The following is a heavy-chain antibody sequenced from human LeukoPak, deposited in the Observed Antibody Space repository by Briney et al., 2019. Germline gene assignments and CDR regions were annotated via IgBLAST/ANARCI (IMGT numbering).Heavy chain of an antibody. D-gene: IGHD3-3*01. Sequence: PGGSLRLSCAASGFTFMNYAMNWVGQAPGKGREWGADIYNNGDNTYYTDCVKGRFTISRDNSKNTLYLQMSSLRAEDTALYYCAKSGARWSHFDYWGQGTLVTVSS. CDR1: GFTFMNYA. CDR2: IYNNGDNT. CDR3: AKSGARWSHFDY. J-gene: IGHJ4*02. V-gene: IGHV3-23*01.